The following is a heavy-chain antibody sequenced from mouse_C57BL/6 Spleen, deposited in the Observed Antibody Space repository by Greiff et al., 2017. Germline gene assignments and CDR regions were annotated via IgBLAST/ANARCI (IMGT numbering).Heavy chain of an antibody. CDR2: IHPNSGST. J-gene: IGHJ3*01. CDR3: ARDYYGSSRDGLAY. D-gene: IGHD1-1*01. Sequence: QVQLQQPGAELVKPGASVKLSCKASGYTFTSYWMHWVKQRPGQGLEWIGMIHPNSGSTNYNEKFKSKATLTVDKSSSTAYMQLSSLTSEDSAVYYCARDYYGSSRDGLAYWGQGTLVTVSA. CDR1: GYTFTSYW. V-gene: IGHV1-64*01.